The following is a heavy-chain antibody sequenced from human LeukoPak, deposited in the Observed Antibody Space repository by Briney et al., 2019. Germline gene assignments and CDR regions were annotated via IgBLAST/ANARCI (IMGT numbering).Heavy chain of an antibody. CDR1: GYTFTGYY. CDR2: INPNSGGT. V-gene: IGHV1-2*02. J-gene: IGHJ5*02. D-gene: IGHD6-13*01. CDR3: ARDGYSSSWFTLNFDP. Sequence: GASVKVSCKASGYTFTGYYMHWVRQAPGQGLEWMGWINPNSGGTNYAQKFQGRVTMTRDTSISTAYMELSRLRSDDTAVYYCARDGYSSSWFTLNFDPWGQGTLVTVSS.